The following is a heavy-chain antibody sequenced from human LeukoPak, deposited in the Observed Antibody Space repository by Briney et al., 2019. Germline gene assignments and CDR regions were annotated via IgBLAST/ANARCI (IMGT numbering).Heavy chain of an antibody. D-gene: IGHD4-17*01. CDR1: GFTFRRFG. J-gene: IGHJ4*02. CDR2: LSYDGSDK. V-gene: IGHV3-30*18. Sequence: PGGSLRLSCAASGFTFRRFGMHWVRQAPGKGLEWVAVLSYDGSDKYYGGSVKGRFIISRDNSKNTLYPQMNSLRAEDTAIYFCAKSADEFGDYEEVGSLDYWGQGTLVTVSS. CDR3: AKSADEFGDYEEVGSLDY.